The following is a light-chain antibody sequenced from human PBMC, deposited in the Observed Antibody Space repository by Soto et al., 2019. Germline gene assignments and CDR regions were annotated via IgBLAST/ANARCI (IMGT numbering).Light chain of an antibody. CDR2: GAS. CDR1: QNVDSLS. CDR3: HQHGPSPV. Sequence: EIVLTQSPGTLSLSPGERVTLSCRASQNVDSLSLAWYQQKPGQAPRLLIYGASSRATGIPNRFSGSGSGTDFTLTVSRLEPEDFEVYYCHQHGPSPVFGGGTRVEIK. V-gene: IGKV3-20*01. J-gene: IGKJ4*01.